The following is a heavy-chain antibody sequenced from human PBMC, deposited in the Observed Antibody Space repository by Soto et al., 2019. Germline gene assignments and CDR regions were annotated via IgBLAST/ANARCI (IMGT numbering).Heavy chain of an antibody. CDR3: ARDGYDSSGYYSDLDY. Sequence: GGSLRLSCAASGFTFSSYAMHWVRQAPGKGLEWVAVISYDGSNKYYADSVKGRFTISRDNSKNTLYLQMNSLRAEDTAVYYCARDGYDSSGYYSDLDYWGQGT. D-gene: IGHD3-22*01. CDR1: GFTFSSYA. CDR2: ISYDGSNK. V-gene: IGHV3-30-3*01. J-gene: IGHJ4*02.